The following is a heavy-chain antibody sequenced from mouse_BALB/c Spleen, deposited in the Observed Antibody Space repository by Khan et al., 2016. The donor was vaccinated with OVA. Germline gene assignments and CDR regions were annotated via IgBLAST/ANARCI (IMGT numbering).Heavy chain of an antibody. D-gene: IGHD2-14*01. J-gene: IGHJ3*01. CDR1: GDSITSGY. CDR2: IIYSGST. CDR3: ARSTYRYAFAY. Sequence: EVKLLESGPSLVKPSQTLSLTCSVTGDSITSGYWCWIRKFPGNKLEYMGYIIYSGSTYYNPSLKSRISITRHPSQNQYYLQLNSVTTEDTATYYCARSTYRYAFAYWGQGTLVTVSA. V-gene: IGHV3-8*02.